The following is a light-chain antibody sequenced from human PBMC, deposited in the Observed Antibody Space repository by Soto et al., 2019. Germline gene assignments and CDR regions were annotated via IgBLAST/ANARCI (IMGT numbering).Light chain of an antibody. V-gene: IGKV3-15*01. CDR1: QSVSNN. J-gene: IGKJ3*01. CDR3: QQYNNWVFT. CDR2: GAS. Sequence: EIVMTQSPATLSVSPGERATLSCGASQSVSNNLAWYQQKPGQAPRLLIYGASTRATGIPARFSGSGSGTEFTLTISSLQSEDFAVYYCQQYNNWVFTFGPGTKVDIK.